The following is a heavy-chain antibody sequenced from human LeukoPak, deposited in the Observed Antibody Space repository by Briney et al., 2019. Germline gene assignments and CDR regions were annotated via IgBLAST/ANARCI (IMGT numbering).Heavy chain of an antibody. V-gene: IGHV4-34*01. CDR2: INHSGST. Sequence: SETLSLTCAVYGGXFSGYYWSWIRQPPGKGLEWIGEINHSGSTNYNPSLKSRVTISVDTSKNQFSLKLSSVTAADTAVYYCARSIAVAGPRYFDLWGRGTLVTVSS. D-gene: IGHD6-19*01. J-gene: IGHJ2*01. CDR1: GGXFSGYY. CDR3: ARSIAVAGPRYFDL.